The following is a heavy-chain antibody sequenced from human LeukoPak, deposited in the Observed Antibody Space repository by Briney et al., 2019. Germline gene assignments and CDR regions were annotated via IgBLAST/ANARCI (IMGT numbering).Heavy chain of an antibody. D-gene: IGHD6-19*01. Sequence: GWSLRLSCAASGFTFSSYWMHWLRQAPGKGLVWVSRINSDGSSTSYADSVKGRFTISRDNAKNTLYLQMNSLRAEDTAVYYCARPRGEQWLVRPNWYFDLWGRGTLVTVSS. CDR3: ARPRGEQWLVRPNWYFDL. V-gene: IGHV3-74*01. J-gene: IGHJ2*01. CDR1: GFTFSSYW. CDR2: INSDGSST.